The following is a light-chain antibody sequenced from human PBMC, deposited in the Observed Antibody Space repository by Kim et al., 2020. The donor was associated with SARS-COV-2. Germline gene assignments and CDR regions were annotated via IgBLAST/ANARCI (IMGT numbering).Light chain of an antibody. CDR2: KDN. J-gene: IGLJ2*01. Sequence: VAQGETASCTCTRDELGNEYGCWYQQKPGQSPVLVIDKDNNRPTGIPERVSGSNSANTATLTSSGTQDMDEADYYCQAWDSSTVVFGGGTQLTVL. CDR1: ELGNEY. V-gene: IGLV3-1*01. CDR3: QAWDSSTVV.